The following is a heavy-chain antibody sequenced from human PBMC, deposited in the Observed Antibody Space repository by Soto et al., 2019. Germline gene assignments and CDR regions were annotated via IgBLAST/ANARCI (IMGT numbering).Heavy chain of an antibody. CDR2: IKSRTDGRTT. Sequence: PGESLKISCAASGFTFSNAWMSWVRQAPGKGLEWVGRIKSRTDGRTTDYSAPGKGRFTIAKDDSKNTAYLQMNSMNTEETAVYYCTRHEMITFGGVIGNDYWGQGTMVTVSS. J-gene: IGHJ4*02. CDR3: TRHEMITFGGVIGNDY. CDR1: GFTFSNAW. V-gene: IGHV3-15*01. D-gene: IGHD3-16*02.